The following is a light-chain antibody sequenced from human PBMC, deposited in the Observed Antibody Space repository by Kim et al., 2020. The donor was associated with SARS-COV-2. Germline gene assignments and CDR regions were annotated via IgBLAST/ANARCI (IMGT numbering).Light chain of an antibody. CDR1: RNVCSR. V-gene: IGKV3-15*01. J-gene: IGKJ4*01. CDR2: GAS. CDR3: QQYSNWPPFT. Sequence: EVVMTQSPATLSVSPGERATLSCRASRNVCSRLAWYQQKPGQAPRLLIYGASTRATGIPARFSGSGSGTEFTLTISSLQSEDSAVYYCQQYSNWPPFTFGRGTKVDIK.